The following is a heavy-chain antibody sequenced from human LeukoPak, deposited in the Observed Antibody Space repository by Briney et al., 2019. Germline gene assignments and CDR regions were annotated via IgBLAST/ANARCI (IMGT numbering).Heavy chain of an antibody. J-gene: IGHJ3*02. CDR3: ARDINHIVVVPAATSGGCAFDI. Sequence: GSSVKVSCKASGGTFSSYAISWVRQAPGQGLEWMGGIIPIFGTANYAQKFQGRVTITADESTSTAYMELSSLRSEDTAVYYCARDINHIVVVPAATSGGCAFDIWGQGTMVTVSS. V-gene: IGHV1-69*01. D-gene: IGHD2-2*01. CDR1: GGTFSSYA. CDR2: IIPIFGTA.